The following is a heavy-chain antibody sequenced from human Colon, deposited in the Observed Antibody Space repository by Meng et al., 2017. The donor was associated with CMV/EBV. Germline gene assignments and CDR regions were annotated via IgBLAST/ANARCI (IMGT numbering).Heavy chain of an antibody. CDR2: IYSGGST. CDR1: GFSVTSSY. V-gene: IGHV3-53*01. Sequence: ETLSPTCAVSGFSVTSSYMTWVRQAPGKGLDWVSIIYSGGSTNYAESARGRFTISRDTSKNTVYLQMNGLRAEDTAVYFCARDTAGAGMDVWGRGTTVTVSS. D-gene: IGHD6-25*01. J-gene: IGHJ6*02. CDR3: ARDTAGAGMDV.